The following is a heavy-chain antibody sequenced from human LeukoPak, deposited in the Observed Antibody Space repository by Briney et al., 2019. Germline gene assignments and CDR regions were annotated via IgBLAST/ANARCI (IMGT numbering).Heavy chain of an antibody. V-gene: IGHV4-61*01. CDR2: ISYSGST. CDR1: GGSVSSNSNY. CDR3: ARRDSDWYFDL. D-gene: IGHD2-15*01. Sequence: SETLSLTCTVSGGSVSSNSNYWSWIRQPPGKGPEWIGYISYSGSTDYNPSLKSRVTISVDTSKNQFSLKLSSVTAADTAVYYCARRDSDWYFDLWGRGTLVTVSS. J-gene: IGHJ2*01.